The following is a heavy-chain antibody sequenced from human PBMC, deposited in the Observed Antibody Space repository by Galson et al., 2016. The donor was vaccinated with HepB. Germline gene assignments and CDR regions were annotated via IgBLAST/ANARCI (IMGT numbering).Heavy chain of an antibody. D-gene: IGHD6-6*01. V-gene: IGHV3-48*02. CDR1: GFTFSRSG. J-gene: IGHJ3*01. CDR2: ISTSVNTI. Sequence: SCAGSGFTFSRSGVNWVRQAPGKGLQWVSYISTSVNTIYYADSVKGRFTISRDNAQNSVYLQMNSLRDDDTAVYYCARELVRSAFDLWGQGTMVTVSS. CDR3: ARELVRSAFDL.